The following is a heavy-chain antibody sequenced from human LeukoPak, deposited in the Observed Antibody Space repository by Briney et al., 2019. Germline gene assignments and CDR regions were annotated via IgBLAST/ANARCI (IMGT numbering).Heavy chain of an antibody. D-gene: IGHD3-3*01. J-gene: IGHJ6*03. Sequence: PSETLSLTCTVSGGSISSYYWSWIRQPPGKGLEWIGYIYTSGSTNYNPSLKSRVTISVDTSENQFSLKLSSVTAADTAVYYCARTTYYDFWSGSTPKDYYYYYYMDVWGKGTTVTVSS. V-gene: IGHV4-4*09. CDR1: GGSISSYY. CDR3: ARTTYYDFWSGSTPKDYYYYYYMDV. CDR2: IYTSGST.